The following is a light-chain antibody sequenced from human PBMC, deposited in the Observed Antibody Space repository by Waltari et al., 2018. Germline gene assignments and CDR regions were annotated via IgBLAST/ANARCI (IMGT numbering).Light chain of an antibody. Sequence: EIVRTQSPATLSVSPGDRATLSCRASQSVSSNLAWYQQKPGQAPRLIIYGASTRATGIPAMFSGTGSGTEFTLTISSLQSEDFAGYYCQQYNNWPPLFTFGPGTKVDMK. CDR1: QSVSSN. CDR3: QQYNNWPPLFT. CDR2: GAS. J-gene: IGKJ3*01. V-gene: IGKV3D-15*01.